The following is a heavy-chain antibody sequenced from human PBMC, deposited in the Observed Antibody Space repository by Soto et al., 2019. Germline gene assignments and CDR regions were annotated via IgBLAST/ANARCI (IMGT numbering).Heavy chain of an antibody. Sequence: PRKGLEWVSAISASGGNTYYADSVKGRFTISRDNSKNILYLQMTSLRVEDTALYYCAKETGHRGAYDYWGQGTLVTVSS. J-gene: IGHJ4*02. CDR3: AKETGHRGAYDY. V-gene: IGHV3-23*01. CDR2: ISASGGNT. D-gene: IGHD1-26*01.